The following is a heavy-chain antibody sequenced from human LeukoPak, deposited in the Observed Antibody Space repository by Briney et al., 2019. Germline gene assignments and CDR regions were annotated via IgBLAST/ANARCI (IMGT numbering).Heavy chain of an antibody. CDR1: GFTFSSYS. Sequence: GGSLRLSCAASGFTFSSYSMNWVRQAPGKGLEWVSSIFNSSSYIYYADSVKGRFTISRDNAKNSLYLQMNSLRVEDTAVYYCARSNGHLGYYYYRMDVWGQGTTVTVSS. V-gene: IGHV3-21*01. J-gene: IGHJ6*02. D-gene: IGHD3-16*01. CDR2: IFNSSSYI. CDR3: ARSNGHLGYYYYRMDV.